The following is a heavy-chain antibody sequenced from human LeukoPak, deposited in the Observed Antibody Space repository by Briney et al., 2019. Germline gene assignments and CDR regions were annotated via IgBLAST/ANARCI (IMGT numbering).Heavy chain of an antibody. V-gene: IGHV1-18*01. CDR3: ARAWLGLFVVVVAATSFDY. J-gene: IGHJ4*02. CDR1: GYTFTSYG. Sequence: ASVKVSCKASGYTFTSYGISWVRQAPGQGLEWMGWISAYNGNTNYAQKLQGRVTMTTDTSTSTAYMELRSLRSDDTAVYYCARAWLGLFVVVVAATSFDYWGQGTLVTVSS. D-gene: IGHD2-15*01. CDR2: ISAYNGNT.